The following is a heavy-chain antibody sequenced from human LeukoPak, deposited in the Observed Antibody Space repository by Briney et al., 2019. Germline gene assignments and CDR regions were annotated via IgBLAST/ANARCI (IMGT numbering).Heavy chain of an antibody. J-gene: IGHJ4*02. D-gene: IGHD6-6*01. CDR3: ATSREAQLDY. V-gene: IGHV1-69*06. CDR2: IIPIFGTA. CDR1: GGTFSSYA. Sequence: ASMKVSCKASGGTFSSYAISWVRQAPGQGLEWMGGIIPIFGTANYAQKFQGRVTITADKSTSTAYMELSSLRSEDTAVYYCATSREAQLDYWGQGTLVTVSS.